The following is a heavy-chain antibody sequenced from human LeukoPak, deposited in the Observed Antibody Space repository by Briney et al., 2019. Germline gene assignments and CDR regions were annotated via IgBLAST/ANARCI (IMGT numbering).Heavy chain of an antibody. CDR1: GFTFSSFG. Sequence: GGSLRLSCEASGFTFSSFGMHWVRQAPGKGLEWVAFIRNDGSKKYYADSVKGRFTISRDNSKNTLYLQMSRLRAEDTAVYYCAKGSGSSLDIDYWGQGTLVTVSS. CDR3: AKGSGSSLDIDY. V-gene: IGHV3-30*02. J-gene: IGHJ4*02. CDR2: IRNDGSKK. D-gene: IGHD5-18*01.